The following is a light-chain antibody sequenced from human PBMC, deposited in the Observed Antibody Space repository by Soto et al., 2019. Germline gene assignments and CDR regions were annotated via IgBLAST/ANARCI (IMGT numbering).Light chain of an antibody. Sequence: EIRKTLVHRNLLASVGDRITTNCRASQTITTWMAWYQQKPGKAPKLLVYAASSLQSGVPSRFSCSGSGTDFTLTIICLQPENFATDYSQRSYITPLTDGGGTKVDIK. J-gene: IGKJ4*01. CDR1: QTITTW. CDR3: QRSYITPLT. CDR2: AAS. V-gene: IGKV1-39*01.